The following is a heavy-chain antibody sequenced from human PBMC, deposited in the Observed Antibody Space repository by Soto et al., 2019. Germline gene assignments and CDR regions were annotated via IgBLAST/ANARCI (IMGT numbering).Heavy chain of an antibody. CDR1: GFTFSNAW. D-gene: IGHD6-13*01. J-gene: IGHJ6*02. Sequence: EVQLVESGGGLVKPGGSLRLSCAASGFTFSNAWMNWVRQAPGKGLEWVGRIKSKTDGGTTDYAAPVKGRFTISRDDSKNTLYRQMNSLKTEDTAVYYCTTPSTAAGNGYYYYGMDVWGQGTTVTVSS. CDR3: TTPSTAAGNGYYYYGMDV. V-gene: IGHV3-15*07. CDR2: IKSKTDGGTT.